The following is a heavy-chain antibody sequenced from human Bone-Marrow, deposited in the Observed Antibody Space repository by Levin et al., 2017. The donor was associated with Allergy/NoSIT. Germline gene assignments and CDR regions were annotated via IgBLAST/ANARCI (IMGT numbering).Heavy chain of an antibody. CDR3: ARGRSYYYGSSGSNDY. V-gene: IGHV4-31*03. Sequence: SETLSLTCTVSGASIRSGGYHYWSWIRQHPGKGLEWIGYIYYSGNTYYNPSLESRVTISVDTSKNQFSLRLTSLTAADTAVYYCARGRSYYYGSSGSNDYWGQGTLVTVSS. CDR2: IYYSGNT. J-gene: IGHJ4*02. D-gene: IGHD3-22*01. CDR1: GASIRSGGYHY.